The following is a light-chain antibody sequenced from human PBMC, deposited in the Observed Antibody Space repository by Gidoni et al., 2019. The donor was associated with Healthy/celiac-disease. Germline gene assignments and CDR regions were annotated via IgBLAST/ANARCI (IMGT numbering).Light chain of an antibody. CDR3: QSYDSSLSGL. Sequence: QSVLTQPPSVSGAPGQRVTISCTGSSSNIGAGYDVHWYQQLPGTAPNLLIYANSNRPSGVPDRFSGSKSGTSASLAITGLQAEDDADYYCQSYDSSLSGLFGGGTKLTVL. CDR1: SSNIGAGYD. CDR2: ANS. V-gene: IGLV1-40*01. J-gene: IGLJ2*01.